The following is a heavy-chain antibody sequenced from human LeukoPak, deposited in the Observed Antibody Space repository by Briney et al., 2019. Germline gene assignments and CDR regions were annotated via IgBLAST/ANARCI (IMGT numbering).Heavy chain of an antibody. Sequence: SVKVSCKASGGTFSSYAISWVRQAPGQGLEWMGGIIPIFGTANYAQKFQGRVTITADESTSTAHMELSSLRSEDTAVYYCARAITMINYYYGMDVWGQGTTVTVSS. CDR2: IIPIFGTA. CDR3: ARAITMINYYYGMDV. CDR1: GGTFSSYA. V-gene: IGHV1-69*13. D-gene: IGHD3-22*01. J-gene: IGHJ6*02.